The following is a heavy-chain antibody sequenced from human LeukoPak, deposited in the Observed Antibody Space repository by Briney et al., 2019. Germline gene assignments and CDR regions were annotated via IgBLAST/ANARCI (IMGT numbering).Heavy chain of an antibody. Sequence: GGSLRLSCAASGFTFSSYSMNWVRRAPGKGLEWVSSISSSSSYIYYADSVKGRFTISRDNAKNSLYLQMNSLKTEDTAVYYCTWDSSGYYTFHYWGRGTLVTVSS. J-gene: IGHJ4*02. V-gene: IGHV3-21*03. CDR1: GFTFSSYS. D-gene: IGHD3-22*01. CDR3: TWDSSGYYTFHY. CDR2: ISSSSSYI.